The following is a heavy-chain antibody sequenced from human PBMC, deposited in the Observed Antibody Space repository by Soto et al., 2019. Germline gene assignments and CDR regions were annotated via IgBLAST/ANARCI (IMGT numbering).Heavy chain of an antibody. Sequence: VESGGRGVQPGRSLRLSCAASEFTFSSYAMHWVRQAPGRGLEWVALISFDGTHEYYADSVKGRFTISRDSSKNMLFLQMNSLRPDDSAIYYCARPIPRWSYHYGMDVWSQGTTVTVSS. CDR2: ISFDGTHE. V-gene: IGHV3-30-3*01. J-gene: IGHJ6*02. CDR1: EFTFSSYA. CDR3: ARPIPRWSYHYGMDV. D-gene: IGHD3-3*01.